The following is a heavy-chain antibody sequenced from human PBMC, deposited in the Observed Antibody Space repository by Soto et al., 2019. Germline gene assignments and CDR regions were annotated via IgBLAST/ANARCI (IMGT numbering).Heavy chain of an antibody. Sequence: ASVKVSCKASGYTFTSYYIHWVRQAPGQGLEWMGWINPITGGTNYAPKFQGRVTMTRDTSITTAYMELSRLRSDDTAVYYCARNYYDSSDRDYLDYWGQGTQVTVSS. CDR2: INPITGGT. D-gene: IGHD3-22*01. CDR3: ARNYYDSSDRDYLDY. V-gene: IGHV1-2*02. CDR1: GYTFTSYY. J-gene: IGHJ4*02.